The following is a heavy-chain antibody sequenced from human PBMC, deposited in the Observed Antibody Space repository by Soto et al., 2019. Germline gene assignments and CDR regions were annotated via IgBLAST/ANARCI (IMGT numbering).Heavy chain of an antibody. J-gene: IGHJ3*01. V-gene: IGHV4-4*02. Sequence: QVQLQESGPGLVKPSGTLSLTCAVSGDSISNSRWWTWVRQPPGKGLEWIGDIFHSGDTNYNPSRKSLVFISVDKSQNQFSLKVSSVTAADTAVYYCAYSTGWYRHDVWGQGTLVTVSS. CDR3: AYSTGWYRHDV. CDR2: IFHSGDT. CDR1: GDSISNSRW. D-gene: IGHD6-19*01.